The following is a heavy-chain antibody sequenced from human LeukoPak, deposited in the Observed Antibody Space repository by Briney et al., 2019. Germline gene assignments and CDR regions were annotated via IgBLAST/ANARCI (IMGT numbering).Heavy chain of an antibody. CDR1: GGSISSSSYY. J-gene: IGHJ4*02. CDR3: ARARIAVAGMVDY. V-gene: IGHV4-39*07. D-gene: IGHD6-19*01. CDR2: IYYSGST. Sequence: SETLSLTCTVSGGSISSSSYYWGWIRQPPGKGLEWIGSIYYSGSTYYNPSLKSRVTISVDTSKNQFSLKLSSVTAADTAVYYCARARIAVAGMVDYWGQGTLVTVSS.